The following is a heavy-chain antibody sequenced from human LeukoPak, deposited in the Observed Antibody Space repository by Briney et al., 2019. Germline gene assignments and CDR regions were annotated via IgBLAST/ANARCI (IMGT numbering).Heavy chain of an antibody. CDR3: AIGYSSGWYHGD. CDR1: GFTFSNYA. CDR2: ISGSDGRT. Sequence: GGSLRLSCAASGFTFSNYAMTWVRQAPGKGLEWVSVISGSDGRTFYADSVKGRFTISRDNSKNTLYLQMNSLRAEDTAVYYRAIGYSSGWYHGDWGQGSLVTVSS. V-gene: IGHV3-23*01. D-gene: IGHD6-19*01. J-gene: IGHJ4*02.